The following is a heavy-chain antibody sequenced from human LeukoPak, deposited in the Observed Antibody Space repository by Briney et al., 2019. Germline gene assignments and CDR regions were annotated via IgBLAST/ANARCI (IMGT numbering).Heavy chain of an antibody. D-gene: IGHD3-22*01. Sequence: ASVKVSCKASGYTFTGYYMHWVRQAPGQGLEWMGWINPNSGGTNYAQKFQGRVTMTRDTSISTAYMELSRLRSDDTAVYYCATSIVVVMAFDYWGQGTLVTVSS. CDR3: ATSIVVVMAFDY. CDR1: GYTFTGYY. CDR2: INPNSGGT. J-gene: IGHJ4*02. V-gene: IGHV1-2*02.